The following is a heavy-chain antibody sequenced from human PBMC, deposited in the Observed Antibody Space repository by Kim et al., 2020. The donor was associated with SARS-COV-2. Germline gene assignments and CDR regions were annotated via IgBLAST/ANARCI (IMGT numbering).Heavy chain of an antibody. D-gene: IGHD3-10*01. J-gene: IGHJ4*02. Sequence: NYNHSLKSRVTISVDTSKHQFSLKLSSVTAADTAVYYCARSYGSGSYVVYWGQGTLVTVSS. V-gene: IGHV4-59*01. CDR3: ARSYGSGSYVVY.